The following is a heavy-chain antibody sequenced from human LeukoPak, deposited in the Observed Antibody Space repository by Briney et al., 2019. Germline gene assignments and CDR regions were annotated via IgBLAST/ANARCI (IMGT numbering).Heavy chain of an antibody. CDR2: IYYTGST. D-gene: IGHD3-10*01. J-gene: IGHJ5*02. Sequence: SETLSLTCTVSGGSISSFYWSWIRQPPGKGLEWIGYIYYTGSTNYNSSLKSRVTISVDTSKNQFSLKLTSVTAADTAVYYCVRGPYGSGISNWFDPWGQGTLVIVSS. V-gene: IGHV4-59*01. CDR1: GGSISSFY. CDR3: VRGPYGSGISNWFDP.